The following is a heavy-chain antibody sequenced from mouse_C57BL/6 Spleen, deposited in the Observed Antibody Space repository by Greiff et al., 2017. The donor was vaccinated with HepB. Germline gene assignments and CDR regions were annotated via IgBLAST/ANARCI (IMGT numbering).Heavy chain of an antibody. CDR2: ISDGGSYT. D-gene: IGHD1-1*01. CDR3: AREGYYGSSSYFDY. Sequence: DVMLVESGGGLVKPGGSLKLSCAASGFTFSSYAMSWVRQTPEKRLEWVATISDGGSYTYYPDNVKGRFTISRDNAKNNLYLQMSHLKSEDTAMYYCAREGYYGSSSYFDYWGQGTTLTVSS. J-gene: IGHJ2*01. V-gene: IGHV5-4*01. CDR1: GFTFSSYA.